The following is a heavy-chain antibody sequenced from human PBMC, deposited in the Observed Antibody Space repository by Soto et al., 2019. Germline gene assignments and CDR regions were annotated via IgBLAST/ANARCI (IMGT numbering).Heavy chain of an antibody. D-gene: IGHD2-15*01. J-gene: IGHJ3*02. CDR3: ARADGGYCSGGSCPGAFDI. V-gene: IGHV3-7*01. Sequence: GSLRLSCAASGFTFSSYWMSWVRQAPGKGLEWVANIKQDGSEKYYVDSVKGRFTISRDNAKNSLYLQMNSLRAEDTAVYYCARADGGYCSGGSCPGAFDIWGQGTMVTVSS. CDR1: GFTFSSYW. CDR2: IKQDGSEK.